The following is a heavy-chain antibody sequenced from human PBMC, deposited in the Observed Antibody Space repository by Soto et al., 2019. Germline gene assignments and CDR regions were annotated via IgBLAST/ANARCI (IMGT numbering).Heavy chain of an antibody. Sequence: PSETLSLTCTVSGGSISSYYWSWIRQPPGKGLEWIGYISYSGSTNYNPSLKSRVTISVDTSKNQFSLKLSSVTAADTAVYYCARASTTVTTLDYWGQGTLVTSPQ. D-gene: IGHD4-17*01. V-gene: IGHV4-59*12. J-gene: IGHJ4*02. CDR1: GGSISSYY. CDR2: ISYSGST. CDR3: ARASTTVTTLDY.